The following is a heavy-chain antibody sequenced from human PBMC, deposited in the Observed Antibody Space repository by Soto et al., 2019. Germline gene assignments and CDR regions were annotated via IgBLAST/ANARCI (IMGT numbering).Heavy chain of an antibody. D-gene: IGHD3-10*01. CDR2: VHDSWGS. CDR3: ARQGFGALHGLVDV. Sequence: SETLSLTCTVSGGSISSGDYYWSWFRQTPGKRLEWIGYVHDSWGSNYNPSLKSRVAISLDTSKSQFSLKLTSVTATDTAVYYCARQGFGALHGLVDVWGQGTTVTVSS. CDR1: GGSISSGDYY. V-gene: IGHV4-61*08. J-gene: IGHJ6*02.